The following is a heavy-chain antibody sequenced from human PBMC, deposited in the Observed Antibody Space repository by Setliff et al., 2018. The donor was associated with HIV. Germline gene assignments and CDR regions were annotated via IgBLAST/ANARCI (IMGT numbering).Heavy chain of an antibody. CDR2: ISNYNGNT. D-gene: IGHD1-26*01. CDR1: GDTNPSDA. Sequence: ASVKVSCKASGDTNPSDAISWVRQAPGQGLEWMGWISNYNGNTNYAQKFHGRVTMTTDTSTRTAYMEMRGLTYDDTAVYYCARASGGNSVENGFDIWGQGTMVTVSS. CDR3: ARASGGNSVENGFDI. J-gene: IGHJ3*02. V-gene: IGHV1-18*01.